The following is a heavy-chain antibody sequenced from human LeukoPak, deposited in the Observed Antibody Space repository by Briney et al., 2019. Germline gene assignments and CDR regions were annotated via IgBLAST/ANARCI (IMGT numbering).Heavy chain of an antibody. CDR1: GFTFDDYA. Sequence: QSGGSLRLSCAASGFTFDDYAMHWVRQVPGKGLEWVSGISWNSDRIGYADSVKGRFTISRDNAKNSLYLQMNSLRAEDTALYYCAKSLDYYDTRGYYYVGFDYWGQGTLVTVSS. D-gene: IGHD3-22*01. CDR3: AKSLDYYDTRGYYYVGFDY. CDR2: ISWNSDRI. J-gene: IGHJ4*02. V-gene: IGHV3-9*01.